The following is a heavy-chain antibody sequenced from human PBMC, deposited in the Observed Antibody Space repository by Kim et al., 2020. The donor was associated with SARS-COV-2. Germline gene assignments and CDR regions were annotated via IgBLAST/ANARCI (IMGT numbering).Heavy chain of an antibody. V-gene: IGHV3-30-3*01. Sequence: GSLRLSCAASGFSFSSYAMHWVRQAPGKGLEWVAVISYDGTNKYYADSVKGRFTISRDNSKSTLYLQMNTLRADDTAVHYCARDLPLGGEWNSPVYYYGMDVWGQGTTVTVSS. CDR3: ARDLPLGGEWNSPVYYYGMDV. D-gene: IGHD3-16*01. J-gene: IGHJ6*02. CDR2: ISYDGTNK. CDR1: GFSFSSYA.